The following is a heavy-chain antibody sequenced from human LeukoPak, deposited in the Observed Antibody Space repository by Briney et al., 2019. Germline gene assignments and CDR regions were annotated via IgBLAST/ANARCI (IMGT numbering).Heavy chain of an antibody. Sequence: ASVKVSCKASGYTFTSSAINWVRQAPGQGLEWMGWINTNTGNPTFAQGFTRRFVFSLDTSVSTAYLQISSLKAEDTAVYYCAREYSSSYGYFDYWGRGTLVTVSS. CDR1: GYTFTSSA. D-gene: IGHD6-6*01. CDR2: INTNTGNP. CDR3: AREYSSSYGYFDY. J-gene: IGHJ4*03. V-gene: IGHV7-4-1*02.